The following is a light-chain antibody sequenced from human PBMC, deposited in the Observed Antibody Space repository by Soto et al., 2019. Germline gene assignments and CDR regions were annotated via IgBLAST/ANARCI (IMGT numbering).Light chain of an antibody. V-gene: IGKV1-33*01. CDR2: DAS. Sequence: DSHMTQSPSSLSASVGDRVTITCQASQDISNYLNWYQQKPGKAPKLLIYDASKLETGVPSRFSGSGSGTDFTFTISSLQPEDIATYYCQQYDNLPLTFGGGTKVDIK. CDR1: QDISNY. CDR3: QQYDNLPLT. J-gene: IGKJ4*01.